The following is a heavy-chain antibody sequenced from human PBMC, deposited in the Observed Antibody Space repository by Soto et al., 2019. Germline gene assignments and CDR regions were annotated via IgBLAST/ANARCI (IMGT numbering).Heavy chain of an antibody. V-gene: IGHV3-30*18. CDR1: GFIFSRYG. CDR3: AKDLGSGKPYYYYAMDV. J-gene: IGHJ6*04. D-gene: IGHD3-10*01. CDR2: ISYDGSNK. Sequence: QGQLVESGGGVVQPGTSLRLSCEASGFIFSRYGMHWVRQAPGKGLEWVAVISYDGSNKYYAESVKGRFIISRDKSENTPYLQMNSLRAEDTAVYYCAKDLGSGKPYYYYAMDVWGKGPTVAVSS.